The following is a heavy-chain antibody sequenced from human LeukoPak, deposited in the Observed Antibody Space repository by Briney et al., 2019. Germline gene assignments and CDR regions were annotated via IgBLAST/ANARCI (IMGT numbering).Heavy chain of an antibody. CDR3: AREHPHFGELWNDY. CDR2: IYTSGST. Sequence: PSETLSLTCTVSGGSISSYYWSWIRQPAGKGLEWIGRIYTSGSTNYNPSLKSRVTMSVDTSKNQFSLKLSSVTAADTAVYYCAREHPHFGELWNDYWGQGTLVTVSS. J-gene: IGHJ4*02. D-gene: IGHD3-10*01. CDR1: GGSISSYY. V-gene: IGHV4-4*07.